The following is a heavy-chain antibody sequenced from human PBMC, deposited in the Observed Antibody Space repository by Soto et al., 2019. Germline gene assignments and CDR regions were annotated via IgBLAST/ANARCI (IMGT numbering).Heavy chain of an antibody. D-gene: IGHD3-10*01. J-gene: IGHJ4*02. V-gene: IGHV4-61*08. CDR1: GGSISSGGYY. Sequence: SEILSLTCTVSGGSISSGGYYWSWIRQHPGKGLEWIGYLYYSGSTNYNPSLKSRVTISVDTSKNQFSLKLSSVTAADTAVYYCARAPRGNYGYPSYFDYWGQGTLVTVSS. CDR2: LYYSGST. CDR3: ARAPRGNYGYPSYFDY.